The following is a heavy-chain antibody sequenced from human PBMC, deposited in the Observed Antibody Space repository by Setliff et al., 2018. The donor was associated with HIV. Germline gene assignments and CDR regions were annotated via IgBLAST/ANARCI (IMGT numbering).Heavy chain of an antibody. CDR3: ARSNLEYYYDFSGPWGT. V-gene: IGHV4-34*01. D-gene: IGHD3-22*01. CDR2: VNHRGTI. Sequence: SETLSLTCAVYGGSFNGYYWTWIRQSPGKGLEWIGEVNHRGTINYNQSLKNRVIISVDTAKNQFSLNMISMTAADTAIYYCARSNLEYYYDFSGPWGTWGQGTLVTVSS. J-gene: IGHJ5*02. CDR1: GGSFNGYY.